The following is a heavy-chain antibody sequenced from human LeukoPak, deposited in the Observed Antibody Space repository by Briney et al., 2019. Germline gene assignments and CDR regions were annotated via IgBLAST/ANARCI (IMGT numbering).Heavy chain of an antibody. Sequence: ASVKVSCKASGYTFTSYGISWVQQAPGQGLEWMGWISAYNGNTNYAQKLQGRVTMTTDTSTSTAYMELRSLRSDDTAVYYCARDGCSSTSCDFFDYWGQGTLVTVSS. D-gene: IGHD2-2*01. J-gene: IGHJ4*02. CDR2: ISAYNGNT. CDR1: GYTFTSYG. V-gene: IGHV1-18*01. CDR3: ARDGCSSTSCDFFDY.